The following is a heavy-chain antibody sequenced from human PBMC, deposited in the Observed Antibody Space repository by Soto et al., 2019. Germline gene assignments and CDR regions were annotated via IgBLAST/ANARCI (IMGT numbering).Heavy chain of an antibody. Sequence: EVQLVQSGAEVKKPGESLRISCKGSGYSFTNYWITWVRQMPGKGLEWMGRIDPSDSYTNYSPSFQGHVIISVDKSISTAYLQCSSLRASDTAMYYCAREGDGYPRAFDIWGQGTMVTVSS. J-gene: IGHJ3*02. V-gene: IGHV5-10-1*03. CDR3: AREGDGYPRAFDI. CDR2: IDPSDSYT. CDR1: GYSFTNYW. D-gene: IGHD5-12*01.